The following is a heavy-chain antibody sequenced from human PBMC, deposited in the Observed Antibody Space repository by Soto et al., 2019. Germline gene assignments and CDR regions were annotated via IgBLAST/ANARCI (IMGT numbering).Heavy chain of an antibody. V-gene: IGHV4-31*03. CDR3: ARDPGRYSGSYHGPSFFDY. D-gene: IGHD3-10*01. CDR1: GGSISSGGYY. Sequence: SETLSLTCTVSGGSISSGGYYWSWIRQHPGKGLEWIGYIYYSGSTYYNPSLKSRVTISVDTSKNQFSLKLSSVTAADTAVYYCARDPGRYSGSYHGPSFFDYWGQGTLVTVSS. J-gene: IGHJ4*02. CDR2: IYYSGST.